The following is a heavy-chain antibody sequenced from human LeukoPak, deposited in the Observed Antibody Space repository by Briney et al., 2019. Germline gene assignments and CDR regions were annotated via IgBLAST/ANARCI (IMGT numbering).Heavy chain of an antibody. D-gene: IGHD1-1*01. J-gene: IGHJ4*02. V-gene: IGHV3-23*01. CDR2: ITSSGDTT. CDR3: AKDLSWNDGSEDY. Sequence: PGGSLRLSCAASGFTFSSYAMSWVRQAPGKGLEWVSTITSSGDTTYDADSVKGRFTLSRDNSKNTVYLQMNSLRAEDTAVYYCAKDLSWNDGSEDYWGQGTLVTVSS. CDR1: GFTFSSYA.